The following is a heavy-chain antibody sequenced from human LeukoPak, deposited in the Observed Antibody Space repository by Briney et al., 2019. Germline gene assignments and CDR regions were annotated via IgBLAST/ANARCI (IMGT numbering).Heavy chain of an antibody. CDR1: GYSISSGYY. CDR3: ARVRGSGSYYRGTFWYFDL. D-gene: IGHD3-10*01. CDR2: IHNSGST. Sequence: SETLSLTCTVSGYSISSGYYWGWIRQPPGKGLEWSGSIHNSGSTNYNPSLKSRVTISVATSKNQFSLKLSSVTAADTAVYYCARVRGSGSYYRGTFWYFDLWGRGTLVTVSS. V-gene: IGHV4-38-2*02. J-gene: IGHJ2*01.